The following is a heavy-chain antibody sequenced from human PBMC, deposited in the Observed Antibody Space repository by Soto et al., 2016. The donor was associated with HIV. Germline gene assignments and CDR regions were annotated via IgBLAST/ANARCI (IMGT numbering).Heavy chain of an antibody. CDR1: GFTFRNYW. J-gene: IGHJ6*03. Sequence: EVQLVESGGDLVQPGGSLRLSCIASGFTFRNYWMHWVRQGPGRGLVWVSRINTDGSIRNYVGSVKGRFTISRDNAANTVYLEMNGLRAEDTAVYYCARVPRPSSGSYGLLFGYDYQYMDVWGKGDHGYRLL. D-gene: IGHD1-26*01. CDR2: INTDGSIR. CDR3: ARVPRPSSGSYGLLFGYDYQYMDV. V-gene: IGHV3-74*01.